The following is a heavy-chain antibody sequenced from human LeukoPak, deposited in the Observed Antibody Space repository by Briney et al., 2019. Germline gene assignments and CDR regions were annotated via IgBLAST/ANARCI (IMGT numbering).Heavy chain of an antibody. V-gene: IGHV3-23*01. CDR1: GFTFSSYA. D-gene: IGHD5-24*01. CDR2: ISGSGSST. J-gene: IGHJ4*02. CDR3: AKRDGYNSNPLKD. Sequence: SGGSLRLSCAASGFTFSSYAMSWVPQAPGKGLEWVSAISGSGSSTYYADSVKGRFTISRDNSKNTLYLQMNSLRAEDTALYYCAKRDGYNSNPLKDWGQGTLVTVS.